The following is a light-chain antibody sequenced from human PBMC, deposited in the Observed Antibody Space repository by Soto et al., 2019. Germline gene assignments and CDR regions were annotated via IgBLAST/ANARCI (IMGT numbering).Light chain of an antibody. CDR3: QQINGYPLT. J-gene: IGKJ4*02. V-gene: IGKV1-9*01. CDR1: RDFRTY. CDR2: APY. Sequence: DVLLTQTPSFLSASVDVRLTITCRASRDFRTYLVWYQQKPGKAPKHLISAPYTLHTGVRSRFSSSGSGPECTLTISSLQPEDFATFICQQINGYPLTFXGGTKVDI.